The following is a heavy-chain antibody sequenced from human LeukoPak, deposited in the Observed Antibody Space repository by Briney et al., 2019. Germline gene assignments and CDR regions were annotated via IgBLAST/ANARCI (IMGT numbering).Heavy chain of an antibody. CDR2: FDPEDGEA. CDR3: ATSHIRSFATHFPF. J-gene: IGHJ4*02. CDR1: GYSLNELS. D-gene: IGHD2-21*01. Sequence: GASVKVSCKVSGYSLNELSMHWVRLTPAEGLEWMGVFDPEDGEAVYAKKFQGRVTLTEDTSTDTSFMEVSRLMSEDSAIYYCATSHIRSFATHFPFWGQGTLVTVSS. V-gene: IGHV1-24*01.